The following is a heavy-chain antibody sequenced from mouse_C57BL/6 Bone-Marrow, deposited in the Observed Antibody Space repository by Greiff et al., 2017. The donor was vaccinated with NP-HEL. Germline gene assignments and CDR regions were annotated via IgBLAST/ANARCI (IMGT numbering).Heavy chain of an antibody. Sequence: SGPELVKPGASVKISCKASGYAFSSSWMNWVKQRPGKGLEWIGRIYPGDGDTNYNGKFKGKATLTADKSSSTAYMQLSSLTSEDSAVYFCARWRYYYAMDYWGQGTSVTVSS. CDR3: ARWRYYYAMDY. CDR2: IYPGDGDT. CDR1: GYAFSSSW. J-gene: IGHJ4*01. V-gene: IGHV1-82*01.